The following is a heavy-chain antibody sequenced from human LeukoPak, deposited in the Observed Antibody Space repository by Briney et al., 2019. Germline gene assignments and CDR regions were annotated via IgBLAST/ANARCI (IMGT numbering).Heavy chain of an antibody. D-gene: IGHD3-10*01. V-gene: IGHV4-4*07. J-gene: IGHJ6*03. CDR2: IYTSGST. Sequence: SETLSLTCTVPGGSISSYYWSWIRQPAGKGLEWIGRIYTSGSTNYNPSLKSRVTMSVDTSKNQFSLKLSSVTAADTAVYYCARDGGSGSYYYYMDVWGKGTTVTISS. CDR3: ARDGGSGSYYYYMDV. CDR1: GGSISSYY.